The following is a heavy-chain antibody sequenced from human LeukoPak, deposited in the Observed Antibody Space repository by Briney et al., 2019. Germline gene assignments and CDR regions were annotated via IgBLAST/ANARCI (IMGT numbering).Heavy chain of an antibody. CDR2: IKEDGSEK. V-gene: IGHV3-7*01. D-gene: IGHD6-13*01. Sequence: GGSLRLSCATSGFTFSNYWMSWVRQAPGKGLEWVANIKEDGSEKYYVDSVKGRFTISRDNARNSLYLQMNSLRAEDTAVYYCASGRQLGYWGQGTLVTVSS. CDR3: ASGRQLGY. J-gene: IGHJ4*02. CDR1: GFTFSNYW.